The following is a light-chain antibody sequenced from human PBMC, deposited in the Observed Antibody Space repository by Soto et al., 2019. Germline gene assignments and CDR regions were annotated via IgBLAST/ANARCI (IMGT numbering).Light chain of an antibody. CDR1: QNVDRW. CDR2: WAS. CDR3: KQVHSYEIFT. Sequence: DIQMTQSPSTLSASVGDRVTITCRASQNVDRWLAWYQQKPGKAPTLLIYWASILQNGVPSRFSGSGSGTEFTLTISNLQHEDFATYYCKQVHSYEIFTFGPGTKVEIK. J-gene: IGKJ3*01. V-gene: IGKV1-5*03.